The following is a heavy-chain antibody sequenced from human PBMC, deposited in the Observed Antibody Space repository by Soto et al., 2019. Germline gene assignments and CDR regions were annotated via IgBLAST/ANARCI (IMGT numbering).Heavy chain of an antibody. CDR3: ARASIKISGVIIHYGMDV. Sequence: SETLSLTCTFSGGSTSSGEYYWSWIRQPPGKGLEWVGFTYYSGSTYYNPSLKSRLTISLDTSKNQFSLKLNSVTAADTAVYYCARASIKISGVIIHYGMDVWGQGTRVTVSS. V-gene: IGHV4-30-4*01. CDR1: GGSTSSGEYY. J-gene: IGHJ6*02. D-gene: IGHD3-3*01. CDR2: TYYSGST.